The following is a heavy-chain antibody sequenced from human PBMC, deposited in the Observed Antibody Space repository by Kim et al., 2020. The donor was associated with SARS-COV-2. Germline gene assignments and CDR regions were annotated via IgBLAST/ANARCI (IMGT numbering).Heavy chain of an antibody. CDR3: ASSMEHDYGDYKDY. V-gene: IGHV3-21*01. CDR2: ISSSSSYI. CDR1: GFTFSSYS. Sequence: GGSLRLSCAASGFTFSSYSMNWVRQAPGKGLEWVSSISSSSSYIYYADSVKGRFTISRDNAKNSLYLQMNSLRAEDTAVYYCASSMEHDYGDYKDYWGQGTLVTVSS. D-gene: IGHD4-17*01. J-gene: IGHJ4*02.